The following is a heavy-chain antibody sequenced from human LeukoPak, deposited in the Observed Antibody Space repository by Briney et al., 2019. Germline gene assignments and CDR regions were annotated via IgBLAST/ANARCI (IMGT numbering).Heavy chain of an antibody. CDR2: ISSKSSYI. D-gene: IGHD3-16*01. V-gene: IGHV3-21*01. J-gene: IGHJ4*02. Sequence: GGSLRLSCAASGFTFSNYGMNWVRQAPGKGPEWVSCISSKSSYIFYADSVKGRFTISRDNAKNSLFLQINNLRAEDTAVYYCAREVGGSPDYWGQGTLVTVSS. CDR3: AREVGGSPDY. CDR1: GFTFSNYG.